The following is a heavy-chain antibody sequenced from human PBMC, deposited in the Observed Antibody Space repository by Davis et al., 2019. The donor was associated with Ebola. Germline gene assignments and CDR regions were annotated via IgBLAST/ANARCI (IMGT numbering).Heavy chain of an antibody. D-gene: IGHD5-18*01. CDR1: GGSISSGGYY. J-gene: IGHJ4*02. Sequence: MPSETLSLTCTVSGGSISSGGYYWSWIRQHPGKGLEWIGYIYYSGGTYYNPSLKSRVTISVDTSKNQFSLKLSSVTAADTAVYYCAREVPYSRFDYWGQGTLVTVSS. V-gene: IGHV4-31*03. CDR2: IYYSGGT. CDR3: AREVPYSRFDY.